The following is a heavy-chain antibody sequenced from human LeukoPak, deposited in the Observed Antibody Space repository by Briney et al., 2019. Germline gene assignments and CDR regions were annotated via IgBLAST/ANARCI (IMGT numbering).Heavy chain of an antibody. CDR1: GFIFNNYG. CDR2: ISNDGGGT. V-gene: IGHV3-23*01. CDR3: AKGSSGYFFDL. D-gene: IGHD3-22*01. Sequence: PGGSLRLSCAASGFIFNNYGLVWVRQAPGKGLEWVSAISNDGGGTTYADFVKGRFSVSRVNSKNTLFLQMNSLRAEDTALYYCAKGSSGYFFDLWGQGTLVTVSS. J-gene: IGHJ4*02.